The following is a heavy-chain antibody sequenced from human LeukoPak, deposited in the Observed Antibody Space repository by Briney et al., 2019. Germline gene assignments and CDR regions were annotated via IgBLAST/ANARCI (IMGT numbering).Heavy chain of an antibody. CDR1: GFTFSSYS. J-gene: IGHJ4*02. CDR3: AKQNYDILTGYLYFDF. CDR2: ISSSSSYI. D-gene: IGHD3-9*01. Sequence: PGGTLRLSCAASGFTFSSYSMNWVRQAPGKGLEWVSSISSSSSYIYYADSVKGRFTISRDNAKNSLYLQIHSLRAEDTAIYYCAKQNYDILTGYLYFDFWGQGTLVTVSS. V-gene: IGHV3-21*04.